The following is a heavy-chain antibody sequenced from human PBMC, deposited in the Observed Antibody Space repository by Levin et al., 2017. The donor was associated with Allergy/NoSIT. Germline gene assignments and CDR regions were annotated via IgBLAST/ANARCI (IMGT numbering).Heavy chain of an antibody. CDR1: GYTFTSYG. CDR2: ISAYNGNT. Sequence: ASVKVSCKASGYTFTSYGISWVRQAPGQGLEWMGWISAYNGNTNYAQKLQGRVTMTTDTSTSTAYMELRSLRSDDTAVYYCARDRTMVRGVILNLFDYWGQGTLVTVSS. V-gene: IGHV1-18*01. D-gene: IGHD3-10*01. CDR3: ARDRTMVRGVILNLFDY. J-gene: IGHJ4*02.